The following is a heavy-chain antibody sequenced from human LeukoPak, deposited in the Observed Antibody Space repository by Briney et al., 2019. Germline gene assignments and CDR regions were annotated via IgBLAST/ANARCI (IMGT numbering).Heavy chain of an antibody. CDR2: INHSGST. Sequence: SETLSLTCAVYGGSFSGYYWSWVRQPPGKGLEWIGGINHSGSTNYNPSLKSRVTISVDTSKNQFSLKLSSVTAADTAVYYCARHVRYYGSGSYDDAFDIWGQGTMVTVSS. CDR1: GGSFSGYY. D-gene: IGHD3-10*01. CDR3: ARHVRYYGSGSYDDAFDI. V-gene: IGHV4-34*01. J-gene: IGHJ3*02.